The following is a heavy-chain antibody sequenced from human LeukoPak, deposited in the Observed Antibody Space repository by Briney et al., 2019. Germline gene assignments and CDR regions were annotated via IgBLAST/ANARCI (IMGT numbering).Heavy chain of an antibody. J-gene: IGHJ4*02. D-gene: IGHD2-15*01. CDR3: ARDSGSGNNDY. CDR2: ISAGNGNT. Sequence: ASVKVSCKASGYTYTSYAIHWVRQAPGQRLEWMGWISAGNGNTKYSQNFQGRVTFISNTSATTAFMELSSLRSEDAAVYYCARDSGSGNNDYWGQGTLVTVSS. V-gene: IGHV1-3*01. CDR1: GYTYTSYA.